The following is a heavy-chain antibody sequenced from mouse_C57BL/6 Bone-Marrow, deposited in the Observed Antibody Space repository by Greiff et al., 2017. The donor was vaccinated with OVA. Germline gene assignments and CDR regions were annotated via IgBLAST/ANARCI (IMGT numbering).Heavy chain of an antibody. V-gene: IGHV14-3*01. CDR1: GFTIKNTY. Sequence: EVQLQQSVAELVRPGASVKLSCTASGFTIKNTYMHWVKQRPEQGLEWIGRIDPANGNTKYAPKFQGKATITADTSSNTAYLQLSSLTSEDTAIYYCARNYYGSRDYWGQGTTLTVSS. CDR3: ARNYYGSRDY. D-gene: IGHD1-1*01. J-gene: IGHJ2*01. CDR2: IDPANGNT.